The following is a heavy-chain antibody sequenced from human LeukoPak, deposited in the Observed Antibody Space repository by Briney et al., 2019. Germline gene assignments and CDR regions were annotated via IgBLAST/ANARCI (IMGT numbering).Heavy chain of an antibody. CDR2: IIPIFGTA. Sequence: GASVKVSCKASGGTFSSYAISWVRQAPGQGLEWMGGIIPIFGTANYAQKFQGRVTITADESTSTAYMELSSLRSEDTAVYYCATNPGDYVASVLPLDYWGQGTRSPSPQ. D-gene: IGHD4-17*01. CDR3: ATNPGDYVASVLPLDY. CDR1: GGTFSSYA. V-gene: IGHV1-69*13. J-gene: IGHJ4*02.